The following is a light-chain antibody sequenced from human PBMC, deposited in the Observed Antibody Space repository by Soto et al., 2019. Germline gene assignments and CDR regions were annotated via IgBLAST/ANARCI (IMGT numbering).Light chain of an antibody. CDR2: GAS. J-gene: IGKJ1*01. V-gene: IGKV3-20*01. CDR3: QQYGSSPQT. CDR1: QSVSSSY. Sequence: EIVLTQSPGTLSLSPGERATLSCRASQSVSSSYLAWYQQKPGQAPRLLIYGASSRATGIPDRFSGSGSGTDFTLTISRLEPEYFVLYYCQQYGSSPQTFGQGTKVEIK.